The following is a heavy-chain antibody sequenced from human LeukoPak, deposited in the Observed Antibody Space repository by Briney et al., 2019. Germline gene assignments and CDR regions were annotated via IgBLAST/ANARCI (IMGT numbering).Heavy chain of an antibody. CDR1: GVSVSSGSYY. D-gene: IGHD1-26*01. J-gene: IGHJ4*02. Sequence: SETLSLTCTVSGVSVSSGSYYWSWIRQPPGKGLEWIGYIYYSGNTNYNPSLKSRVTISVDTSKNQFSLKLNSVTAADTAVYYCARWTCGGFSSGSYCLYYFDYWGQGTLVTVSS. CDR2: IYYSGNT. V-gene: IGHV4-61*01. CDR3: ARWTCGGFSSGSYCLYYFDY.